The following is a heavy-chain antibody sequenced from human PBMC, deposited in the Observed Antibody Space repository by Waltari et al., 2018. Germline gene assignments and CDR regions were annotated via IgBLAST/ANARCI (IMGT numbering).Heavy chain of an antibody. Sequence: QIQLVQSGAEVKKPGASVKVSCKPSGYIFTAYYVHWLRQAPGQGLEWMGKVNPRSGDTTYAQKLQDRVTLISDTSINTAYMELTRLTSDDTAVYYCARDRASLGHPMSREFDYWGRGTLVTVSS. CDR3: ARDRASLGHPMSREFDY. D-gene: IGHD3-10*02. CDR1: GYIFTAYY. V-gene: IGHV1-2*02. CDR2: VNPRSGDT. J-gene: IGHJ4*02.